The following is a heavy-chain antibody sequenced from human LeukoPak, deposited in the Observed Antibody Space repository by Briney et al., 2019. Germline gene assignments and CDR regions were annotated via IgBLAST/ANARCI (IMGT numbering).Heavy chain of an antibody. CDR2: ISYDGSNK. D-gene: IGHD1-20*01. Sequence: GRSLRLSCAASGFTFSSYGMHWVRQAPGKGLEWVAVISYDGSNKYYADSVKGRFTISRDNSKNTLYLQMNSLRAGDTAVYYCAKQGITGTGGYFDYWGQGTLVTVSS. CDR1: GFTFSSYG. J-gene: IGHJ4*02. V-gene: IGHV3-30*18. CDR3: AKQGITGTGGYFDY.